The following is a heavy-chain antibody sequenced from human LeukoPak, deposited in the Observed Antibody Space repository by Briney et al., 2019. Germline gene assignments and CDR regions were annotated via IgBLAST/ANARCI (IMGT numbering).Heavy chain of an antibody. J-gene: IGHJ6*03. V-gene: IGHV3-23*01. CDR3: AKGLGYCSGGSCYSPLYYYMDV. CDR1: GFTFSSYA. Sequence: GGSLRLSCAASGFTFSSYAMSWVRQAPGKGLEWVSGISGSGGSTYYADSVKGRFTISRDNSKNTLYLQMNSLRAEDTAVYYCAKGLGYCSGGSCYSPLYYYMDVWGKGTTVTVSS. D-gene: IGHD2-15*01. CDR2: ISGSGGST.